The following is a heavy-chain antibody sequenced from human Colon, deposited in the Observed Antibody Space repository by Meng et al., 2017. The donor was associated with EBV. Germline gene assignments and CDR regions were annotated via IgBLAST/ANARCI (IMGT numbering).Heavy chain of an antibody. CDR2: IYYTGST. Sequence: QVELQESGPGLVKPSETLSLTCTVSGASVSSGNSYWSWIRQPPGKGLEWIGYIYYTGSTYYNPSLKSRVTISMDTSKNQFSLRLSSVTVADTAVYYCARNYYFDYWGQGALVTVSS. V-gene: IGHV4-30-4*08. J-gene: IGHJ4*02. CDR1: GASVSSGNSY. CDR3: ARNYYFDY.